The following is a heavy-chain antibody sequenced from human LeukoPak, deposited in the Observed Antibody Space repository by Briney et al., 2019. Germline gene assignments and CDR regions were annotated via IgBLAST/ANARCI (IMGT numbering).Heavy chain of an antibody. CDR3: ARALSGVMY. CDR2: VSSSSRTI. D-gene: IGHD6-19*01. Sequence: GGSLRLSCTASGFTFNTYSMNWVRQAPGKGLEWVSYVSSSSRTIYYADSVKGRFTISRDNAKNSLYLQMNSLRAEDTAVYYCARALSGVMYWGQGTLVTVSS. J-gene: IGHJ4*02. V-gene: IGHV3-48*04. CDR1: GFTFNTYS.